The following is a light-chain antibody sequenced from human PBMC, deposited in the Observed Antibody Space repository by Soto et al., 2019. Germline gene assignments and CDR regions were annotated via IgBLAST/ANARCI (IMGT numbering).Light chain of an antibody. CDR1: QSIYKY. CDR2: STS. J-gene: IGKJ1*01. Sequence: DIQMTQFPSSLSASVGDRVTITCRASQSIYKYSNWYQQRPGEAPRLLIYSTSKLHTGVPSRFSGSGSGTEYVLTIGSLQPEDFGTHYCQQSYRNRTFGQGTRLEI. V-gene: IGKV1-39*01. CDR3: QQSYRNRT.